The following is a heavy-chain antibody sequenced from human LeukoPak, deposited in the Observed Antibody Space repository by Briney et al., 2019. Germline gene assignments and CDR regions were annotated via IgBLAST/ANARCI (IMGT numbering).Heavy chain of an antibody. V-gene: IGHV4-39*01. CDR3: ARHFRQGAEFDY. CDR1: GVSLSTIANY. CDR2: IYYERGKK. J-gene: IGHJ4*02. Sequence: AETLSLSCTVSGVSLSTIANYWGCIRHPPGQGMEWVGTIYYERGKKYSSPSVRSRATISTDTSRSQFSLTLSSVTAADTGVYYCARHFRQGAEFDYWGQGTLVPVSS.